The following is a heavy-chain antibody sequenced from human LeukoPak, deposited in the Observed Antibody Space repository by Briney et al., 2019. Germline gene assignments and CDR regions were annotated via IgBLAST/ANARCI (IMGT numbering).Heavy chain of an antibody. V-gene: IGHV3-7*01. CDR1: GFTFSSYW. D-gene: IGHD3-3*01. J-gene: IGHJ4*02. Sequence: PGGSLRLSCAASGFTFSSYWMHRVRQAPGKGLERVASIKHDGSEKYYVDSVRGRFTISRDNTMNSLYLQMSSLRAEDTAVYYCATDRGWRTSGYYLYYFEYWGQGTLVTYSS. CDR3: ATDRGWRTSGYYLYYFEY. CDR2: IKHDGSEK.